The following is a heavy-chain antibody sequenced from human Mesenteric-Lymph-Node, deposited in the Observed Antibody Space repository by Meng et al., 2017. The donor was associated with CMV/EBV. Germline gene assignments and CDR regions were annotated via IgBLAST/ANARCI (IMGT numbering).Heavy chain of an antibody. Sequence: SETLSLTCAVYGGSFSGYYWSWIRQPPGKGLEWIGEINHSGSTNYNPSLKSRVTISVDTSKNQFSLKLSSVTAADTAVYYCARCYSSSWYNWFDPWGQGTLVTVSS. D-gene: IGHD6-13*01. CDR3: ARCYSSSWYNWFDP. J-gene: IGHJ5*02. V-gene: IGHV4-34*01. CDR2: INHSGST. CDR1: GGSFSGYY.